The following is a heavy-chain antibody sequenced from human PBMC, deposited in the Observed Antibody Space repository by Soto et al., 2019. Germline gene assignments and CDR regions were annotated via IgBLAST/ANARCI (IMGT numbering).Heavy chain of an antibody. CDR2: INHSGST. J-gene: IGHJ6*02. V-gene: IGHV4-34*01. D-gene: IGHD2-2*01. Sequence: QVQLQQWGAGLLKPSETLSLTCAVYGGSFSGYYWSWIRQPPGKGLEWIGEINHSGSTNYNPSLKSRVTISVDTSKNQFSLKLSSVTAADTAVYYCARGGYCSSTSCYYYYYYGMDVWGQGTTVTVSS. CDR1: GGSFSGYY. CDR3: ARGGYCSSTSCYYYYYYGMDV.